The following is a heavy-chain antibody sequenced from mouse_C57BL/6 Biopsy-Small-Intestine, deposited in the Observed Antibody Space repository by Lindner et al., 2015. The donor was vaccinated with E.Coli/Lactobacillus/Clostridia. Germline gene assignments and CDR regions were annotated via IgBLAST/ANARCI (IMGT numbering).Heavy chain of an antibody. CDR2: IIPIFDST. D-gene: IGHD1-1*02. CDR1: GGTFSSYA. V-gene: IGHV1-81*01. J-gene: IGHJ1*03. Sequence: SVKVSCKASGGTFSSYAISWVRQAPGQGLEWVGGIIPIFDSTTYAQKFQGRVTITADESTSTAYMDLSSLRSEDTAVYYCARDLGYYYDGSGYGMDVWGKGTTVTVSS. CDR3: ARDLGYYYDGSGYGMDV.